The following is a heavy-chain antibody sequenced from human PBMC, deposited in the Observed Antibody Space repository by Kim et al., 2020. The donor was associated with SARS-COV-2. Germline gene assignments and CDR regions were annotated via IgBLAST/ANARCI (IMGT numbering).Heavy chain of an antibody. CDR1: GYSFTSYD. D-gene: IGHD3-10*01. Sequence: ASVKVSCEAFGYSFTSYDINWVRQATGQGLEWLGWVNPNSGNTAYAQKFQGRISMTRNISISTAYMDLSSLTSEDTAVYFCARDPRGSGSYPHNWFDPWG. J-gene: IGHJ5*02. V-gene: IGHV1-8*01. CDR2: VNPNSGNT. CDR3: ARDPRGSGSYPHNWFDP.